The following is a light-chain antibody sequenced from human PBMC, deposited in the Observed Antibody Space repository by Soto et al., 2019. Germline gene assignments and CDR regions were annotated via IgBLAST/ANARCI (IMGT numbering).Light chain of an antibody. Sequence: IVITHSSAPPSMSPGERAPLSCRASQSLNRDLAWYQQKPGQSPRLLIFGASIRATGIPARFSGSGSGTEFTLTIGSLQSEDCALYYCQQYNNWPGTFGQGTKVDI. CDR2: GAS. V-gene: IGKV3-15*01. CDR1: QSLNRD. J-gene: IGKJ1*01. CDR3: QQYNNWPGT.